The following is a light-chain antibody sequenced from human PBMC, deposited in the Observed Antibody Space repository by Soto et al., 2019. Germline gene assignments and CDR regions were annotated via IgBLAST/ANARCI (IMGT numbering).Light chain of an antibody. CDR3: QQYGNSPPT. J-gene: IGKJ1*01. CDR1: QSVSSSY. Sequence: EIVLTQSPGTLSLSPGERATLSCRASQSVSSSYLAWYQQKPGQAPRLLIYGASSRATGIPDRFSGSGSGTDFTLTISRLEPEDFAVYYCQQYGNSPPTFGQGTKVAIK. V-gene: IGKV3-20*01. CDR2: GAS.